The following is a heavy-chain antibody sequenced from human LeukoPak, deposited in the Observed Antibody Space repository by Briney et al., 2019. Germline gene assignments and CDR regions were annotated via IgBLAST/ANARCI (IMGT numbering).Heavy chain of an antibody. CDR3: ARRDIVVVPAAGFAHAFDI. J-gene: IGHJ3*02. D-gene: IGHD2-2*01. V-gene: IGHV5-51*01. Sequence: GESLKISCKGSGYSFTSYWIGWVRQMPGKGLEWMGIIYPGDSDTRYSPSFQGQVTISADKSISTAYLQWGSLKASDTAMYYCARRDIVVVPAAGFAHAFDIWGQGTMVTVSS. CDR1: GYSFTSYW. CDR2: IYPGDSDT.